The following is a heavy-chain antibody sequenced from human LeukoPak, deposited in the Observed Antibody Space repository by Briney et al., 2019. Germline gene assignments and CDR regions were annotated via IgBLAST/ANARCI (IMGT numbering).Heavy chain of an antibody. J-gene: IGHJ5*02. CDR2: IYDSGST. CDR1: GGSISSYY. D-gene: IGHD4-11*01. Sequence: PETMSLTCTVSGGSISSYYWSWIRQPPGKGLEWIGYIYDSGSTNYNPSLKSRVTISVDTSKSQFSLRLSSVTAADTAVYYCARHGLRSYSNYWFAPWGEGTLVPVSS. V-gene: IGHV4-59*08. CDR3: ARHGLRSYSNYWFAP.